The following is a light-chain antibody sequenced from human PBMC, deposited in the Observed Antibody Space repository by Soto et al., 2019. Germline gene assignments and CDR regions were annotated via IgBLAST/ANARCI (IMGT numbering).Light chain of an antibody. CDR3: QQRSNWPLT. Sequence: EIVLTQSPGTLSLSPGERATLSCRASQSFSSSYLAWYQQKPGQAPRLLIYATSNRAIGIPARFSGSGSGTDFTLTISSLEPEDFAVYYCQQRSNWPLTFGGGTKVDIK. CDR2: ATS. V-gene: IGKV3D-20*02. CDR1: QSFSSSY. J-gene: IGKJ4*01.